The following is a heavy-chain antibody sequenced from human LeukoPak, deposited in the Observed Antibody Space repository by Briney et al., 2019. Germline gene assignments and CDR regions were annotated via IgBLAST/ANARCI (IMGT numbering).Heavy chain of an antibody. CDR2: ISTSSSDI. J-gene: IGHJ4*02. CDR1: GFTFSSYS. Sequence: PGGSLRLSCAASGFTFSSYSINWVRQAPGKGLEWVSSISTSSSDIYYAHSVKGRFTISRDNAKNSLYLQMNSLRAEDTAMYYCARDSNYNFWSGLGYYFDYWGQGTLVTVSS. D-gene: IGHD3-3*01. V-gene: IGHV3-21*06. CDR3: ARDSNYNFWSGLGYYFDY.